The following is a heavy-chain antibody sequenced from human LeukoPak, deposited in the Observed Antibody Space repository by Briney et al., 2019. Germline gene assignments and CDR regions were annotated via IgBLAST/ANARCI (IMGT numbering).Heavy chain of an antibody. CDR3: ARERLHPSHYFDY. CDR1: GFTFSSYW. D-gene: IGHD4-11*01. CDR2: INTDGSST. Sequence: GGSLRLSCAASGFTFSSYWMHWVRQAPGKGLVWVSRINTDGSSTSYADSVKGRFTISRDNAKNTLYLQMNSLRAEDTAVYYCARERLHPSHYFDYWGQGTLVTVSS. V-gene: IGHV3-74*01. J-gene: IGHJ4*02.